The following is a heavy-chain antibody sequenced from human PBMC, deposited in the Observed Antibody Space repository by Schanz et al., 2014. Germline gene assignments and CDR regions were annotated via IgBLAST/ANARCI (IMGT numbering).Heavy chain of an antibody. Sequence: QLHLQESGPGLAKPSETLSLICSVSGGSISTSSRYWGWIRQSPGKGLEWLGSLYYTGKTHYNPSLKSKSHISLDPPKNQFSLNLTSVTAADTAVYYCVRHGNYEFWHGPTPQFENWGQGTLVTVS. J-gene: IGHJ4*02. CDR1: GGSISTSSRY. CDR2: LYYTGKT. CDR3: VRHGNYEFWHGPTPQFEN. D-gene: IGHD3-3*01. V-gene: IGHV4-39*01.